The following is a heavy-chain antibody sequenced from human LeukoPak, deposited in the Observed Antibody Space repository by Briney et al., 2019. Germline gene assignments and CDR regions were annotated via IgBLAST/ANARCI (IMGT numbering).Heavy chain of an antibody. CDR3: ARERTTIVSGTTIGAY. J-gene: IGHJ4*02. CDR1: GFTFSSYE. D-gene: IGHD2/OR15-2a*01. Sequence: HSGGSLRLSCAASGFTFSSYEMNWVRQAPGKGLEWVSYISSSGSTIYYADSVKGRFTISRDNAKNSLFLQMNSLTADDTALYYCARERTTIVSGTTIGAYWGQGTLVTVSS. CDR2: ISSSGSTI. V-gene: IGHV3-48*03.